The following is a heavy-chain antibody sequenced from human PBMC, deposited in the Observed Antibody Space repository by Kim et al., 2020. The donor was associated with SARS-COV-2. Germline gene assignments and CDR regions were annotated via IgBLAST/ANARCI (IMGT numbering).Heavy chain of an antibody. V-gene: IGHV1-8*01. CDR1: GYTFTTYG. CDR3: TRVIVGASIPWFDP. J-gene: IGHJ5*02. D-gene: IGHD1-26*01. Sequence: ASVKVSCKASGYTFTTYGINWVRQAAGQGLEWMGWRNPNSGNAGYSQKFQGRVTMTRDTSISTAYMELSSLRSEDTAVYYCTRVIVGASIPWFDPWGQGTLVTVPS. CDR2: RNPNSGNA.